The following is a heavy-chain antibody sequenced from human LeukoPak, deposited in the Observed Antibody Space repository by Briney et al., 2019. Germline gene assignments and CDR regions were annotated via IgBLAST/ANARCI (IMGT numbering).Heavy chain of an antibody. V-gene: IGHV3-53*01. CDR3: ARDKSGVRGSFDY. D-gene: IGHD3-10*01. J-gene: IGHJ4*02. CDR1: GFTVSSNY. Sequence: PGGSQRLSCAASGFTVSSNYMSWVRQAPGKGLEWVSVIYSGGSTYYADSVKGRFTISRDNSKNTLYPQMNSLRAEDTAVYYCARDKSGVRGSFDYWGQGTLVTVSS. CDR2: IYSGGST.